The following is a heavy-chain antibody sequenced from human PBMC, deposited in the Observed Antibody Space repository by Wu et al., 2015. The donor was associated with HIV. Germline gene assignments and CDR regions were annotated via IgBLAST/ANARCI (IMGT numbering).Heavy chain of an antibody. CDR3: ARERGYSSSWYDFDY. D-gene: IGHD6-13*01. V-gene: IGHV1-69*12. Sequence: QVHLVQFGGEVKKPGSSVKVTCKASGDGFTSYAVSWVRQAPGQGLEWMGGINPLFGTTDYAQKFQGRVTITADESTSTAYMELSSLRSEDTAVYYCARERGYSSSWYDFDYWGQGTLVTVSS. CDR1: GDGFTSYA. J-gene: IGHJ4*02. CDR2: INPLFGTT.